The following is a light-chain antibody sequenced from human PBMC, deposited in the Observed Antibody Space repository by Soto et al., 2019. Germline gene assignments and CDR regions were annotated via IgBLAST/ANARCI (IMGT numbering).Light chain of an antibody. V-gene: IGKV3-15*01. CDR2: LAS. CDR1: QNIYSN. Sequence: IGITQSPSTLAVSPEERATLSYRASQNIYSNIACYQQRPGQAPRPLIYLASTTTTGVPARFRGSGSGKELPLPISSLQSEDFTVYSCLQYHNLWAFGKGT. J-gene: IGKJ1*01. CDR3: LQYHNLWA.